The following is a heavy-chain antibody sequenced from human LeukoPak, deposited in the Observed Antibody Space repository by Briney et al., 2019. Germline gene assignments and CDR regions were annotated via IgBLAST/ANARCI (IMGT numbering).Heavy chain of an antibody. CDR1: GFTFSSYA. CDR3: AKDFSPLWFGEFPYYFDY. CDR2: ISGSGGST. V-gene: IGHV3-23*01. D-gene: IGHD3-10*01. J-gene: IGHJ4*02. Sequence: PGGSLRLSCAAFGFTFSSYAMSWVRQAPGKGLECVSAISGSGGSTYYADSVKGRFTISRDNSKNTLYLQMNSLRAEDTAVYYCAKDFSPLWFGEFPYYFDYWGQGTLVTVSS.